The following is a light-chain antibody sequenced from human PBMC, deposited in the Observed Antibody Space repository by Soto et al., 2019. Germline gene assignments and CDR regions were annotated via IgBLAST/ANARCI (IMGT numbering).Light chain of an antibody. CDR3: QQYNNWPRT. J-gene: IGKJ1*01. CDR1: QSVSGN. V-gene: IGKV3-15*01. Sequence: EIVMTQSPATLSVSPGERATLSCRASQSVSGNLSWYQQKPGQAPRLLIYGASTRATGIPARFSGSGSGTEFTLTISSLQSEDFAVYYCQQYNNWPRTFGQGTKVEIK. CDR2: GAS.